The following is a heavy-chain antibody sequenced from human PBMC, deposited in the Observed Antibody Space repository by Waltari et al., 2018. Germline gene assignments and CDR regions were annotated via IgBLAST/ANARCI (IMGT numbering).Heavy chain of an antibody. D-gene: IGHD3-22*01. Sequence: QVQLQQWGAGLLKPSETLSLTCAVYGGSFSGYYWSWIRQPPGKGLEWIGEINHSGSTNYNPALKRRVTISVDTSKNQFSLKLTSVTAADTAVYYCARPGYYDSSGPADYWGQGTLVTVSS. CDR1: GGSFSGYY. V-gene: IGHV4-34*01. CDR2: INHSGST. CDR3: ARPGYYDSSGPADY. J-gene: IGHJ4*02.